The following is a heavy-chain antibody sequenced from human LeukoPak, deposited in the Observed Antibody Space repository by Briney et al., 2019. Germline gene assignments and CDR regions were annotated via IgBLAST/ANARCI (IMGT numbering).Heavy chain of an antibody. D-gene: IGHD1-7*01. CDR2: IIPIFGTA. J-gene: IGHJ4*02. V-gene: IGHV1-69*05. CDR3: ARGRRITGTTPFDY. Sequence: GASVKVSCKASGGTFSSYAISWVRQAPGQGLEWMGGIIPIFGTANYAQKFQGRVTITTDESTSTAYMELSSLRSEDTAVYYCARGRRITGTTPFDYWGQGTLVTVSS. CDR1: GGTFSSYA.